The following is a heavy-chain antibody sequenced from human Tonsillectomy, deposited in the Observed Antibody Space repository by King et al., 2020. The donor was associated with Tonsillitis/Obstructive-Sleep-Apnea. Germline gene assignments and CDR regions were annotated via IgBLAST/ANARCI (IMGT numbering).Heavy chain of an antibody. Sequence: VQLQQWGAGLLKPSETLSLTCAVYGGSFSGYYWSWIRQPPGKGLEWIGEINHSGSTNYNPSLKSRVTISVDTSKNQFSLKLSSVTAADTAVYYCARGRMRRGYCSSTSCYPYFDYWGQGTLVTVSS. CDR1: GGSFSGYY. J-gene: IGHJ4*02. V-gene: IGHV4-34*01. CDR2: INHSGST. D-gene: IGHD2-2*01. CDR3: ARGRMRRGYCSSTSCYPYFDY.